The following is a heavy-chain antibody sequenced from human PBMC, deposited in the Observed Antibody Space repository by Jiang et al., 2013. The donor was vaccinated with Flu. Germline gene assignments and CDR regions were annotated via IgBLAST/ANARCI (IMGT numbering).Heavy chain of an antibody. V-gene: IGHV3-30*02. CDR1: GFTFSYYG. Sequence: VQLLESGGGVVQPGGSLRLSCAASGFTFSYYGMYWVRQAPGKGLEWVASIRFDGSNRFYADSVKGRFTISRDNSKNTVFLQMNSLRPDDTSVYYCATLRGSSYDTYLADYWGQGTLVIVSS. CDR2: IRFDGSNR. CDR3: ATLRGSSYDTYLADY. D-gene: IGHD3-3*01. J-gene: IGHJ4*02.